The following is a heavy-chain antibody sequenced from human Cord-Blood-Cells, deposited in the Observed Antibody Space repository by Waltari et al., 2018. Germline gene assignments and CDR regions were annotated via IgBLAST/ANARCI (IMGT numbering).Heavy chain of an antibody. Sequence: QVQLQESGPGLVKPSGTLSLTCAVSGGAISSSNWWSWVRQPPGKGLECIVEIYHSVSHHDTPTLKSRVPIAVDKSKNQFSLQLRSVTAADTAVYYCARDRGYDYYADWGQGTLVTVAS. CDR2: IYHSVSH. D-gene: IGHD6-25*01. CDR1: GGAISSSNW. J-gene: IGHJ4*02. V-gene: IGHV4-4*02. CDR3: ARDRGYDYYAD.